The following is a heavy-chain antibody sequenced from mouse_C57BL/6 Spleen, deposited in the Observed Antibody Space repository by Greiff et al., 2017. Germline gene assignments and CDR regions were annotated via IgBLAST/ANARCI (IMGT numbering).Heavy chain of an antibody. V-gene: IGHV1-59*01. CDR1: GYTFTSYW. CDR3: ARGGNYPVDY. J-gene: IGHJ2*01. Sequence: QVQLQQPGAELVRPGTSVKLSCKASGYTFTSYWMHWVKQRPGQGLEWIGVIDPSDSYTNYNQKFKGKATLTVDTSSSTAYMQLSSLTSEDSAVYYCARGGNYPVDYWGQGTTLTVSS. CDR2: IDPSDSYT. D-gene: IGHD2-1*01.